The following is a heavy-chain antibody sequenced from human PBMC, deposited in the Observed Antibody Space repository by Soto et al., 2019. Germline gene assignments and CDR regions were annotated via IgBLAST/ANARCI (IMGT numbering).Heavy chain of an antibody. V-gene: IGHV3-30*18. CDR1: GFTFSSYG. D-gene: IGHD6-19*01. Sequence: QVQLVESGGGVVQPGRSLRLSCAASGFTFSSYGMHWVRQAPGKGLEWVAVISYDGSNKYYADSVKGRFTISRDNSKNTRYLQMNSLRAEDTAVYYCAKALRIAVAGQDYWGQGTLVTVSS. CDR3: AKALRIAVAGQDY. CDR2: ISYDGSNK. J-gene: IGHJ4*02.